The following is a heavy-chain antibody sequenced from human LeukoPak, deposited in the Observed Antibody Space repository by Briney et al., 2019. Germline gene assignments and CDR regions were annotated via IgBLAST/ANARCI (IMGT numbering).Heavy chain of an antibody. CDR2: TSGSGSGT. Sequence: SGGSLRLSCTASGFTFSSSAITWVRQAPGKGLEWVSGTSGSGSGTYYADFVKGRFTISRGNSKNTMYLEMNSLRAEDTAVYYCAKMNGYMDVWGKGTTVTVSS. CDR1: GFTFSSSA. V-gene: IGHV3-23*01. J-gene: IGHJ6*03. CDR3: AKMNGYMDV. D-gene: IGHD1-1*01.